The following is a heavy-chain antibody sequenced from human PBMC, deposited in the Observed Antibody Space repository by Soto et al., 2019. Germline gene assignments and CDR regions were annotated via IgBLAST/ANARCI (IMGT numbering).Heavy chain of an antibody. D-gene: IGHD3-22*01. J-gene: IGHJ4*02. CDR2: ISAYNGNT. V-gene: IGHV1-18*01. CDR1: GYTFTSYG. Sequence: ASVKVSCKASGYTFTSYGISWVRQAPGQGLEWMGWISAYNGNTNYAQKLQGRVTMTTDTSTSTAYMELRSLRSDDTAVYYCAKDLLHYYDSSGYPYYFDYWGQGTLVTVSS. CDR3: AKDLLHYYDSSGYPYYFDY.